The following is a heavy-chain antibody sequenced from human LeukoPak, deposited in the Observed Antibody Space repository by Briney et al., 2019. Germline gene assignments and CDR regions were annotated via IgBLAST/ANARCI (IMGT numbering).Heavy chain of an antibody. CDR3: ARAPSFGDYGGDY. CDR1: GYNSTNYG. J-gene: IGHJ4*02. D-gene: IGHD4-17*01. Sequence: ASVKVSCKASGYNSTNYGISWVRQAPGQGLEWMGWISAYSGDTNYAQRLQGRLTMTTDTSPTTAYLELRSLTSDDTAVYYCARAPSFGDYGGDYWGQGTLVTVSS. CDR2: ISAYSGDT. V-gene: IGHV1-18*01.